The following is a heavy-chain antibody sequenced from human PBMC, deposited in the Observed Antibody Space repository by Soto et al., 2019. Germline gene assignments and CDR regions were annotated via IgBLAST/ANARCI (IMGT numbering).Heavy chain of an antibody. J-gene: IGHJ4*02. CDR3: ARDRDVIAARPGSFDF. Sequence: QVQLVESGGALVKPGGSLRLSCAASGFTLSDYYMSWIRQAPGEGLEWVSYISSSGRYIYYADSVKGRFTMSRDNAKNSLYLQMNSLRAEDTAVYYCARDRDVIAARPGSFDFWGQGTLVTVSS. D-gene: IGHD6-6*01. CDR2: ISSSGRYI. CDR1: GFTLSDYY. V-gene: IGHV3-11*01.